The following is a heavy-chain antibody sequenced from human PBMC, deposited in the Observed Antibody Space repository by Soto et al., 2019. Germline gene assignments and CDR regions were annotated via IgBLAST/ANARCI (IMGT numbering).Heavy chain of an antibody. Sequence: GASVKVSCKASGYTFTSYYMHWVRQAPGQGLEWMGIINPSGGSTSYAQKFQGRVTMTRDTSTSTVYMELSSLRSEDTAVYYCARDYYDSSGPISLSSLYFDYWGQGTLVTVSS. CDR3: ARDYYDSSGPISLSSLYFDY. CDR1: GYTFTSYY. D-gene: IGHD3-22*01. V-gene: IGHV1-46*01. CDR2: INPSGGST. J-gene: IGHJ4*02.